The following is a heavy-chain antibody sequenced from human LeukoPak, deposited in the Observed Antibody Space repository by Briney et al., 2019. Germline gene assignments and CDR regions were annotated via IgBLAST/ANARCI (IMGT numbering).Heavy chain of an antibody. J-gene: IGHJ3*02. CDR3: ARDSDYVDAFDI. Sequence: GASVKVSCKASGYTFTSYGISWVRQAPGQGLEWMGWISASNGNTNYAQKLQGRVTMTTDTSTSTAYMELRGLRSDDTAGYYCARDSDYVDAFDIWGQGTMATVSS. D-gene: IGHD4-17*01. CDR2: ISASNGNT. V-gene: IGHV1-18*01. CDR1: GYTFTSYG.